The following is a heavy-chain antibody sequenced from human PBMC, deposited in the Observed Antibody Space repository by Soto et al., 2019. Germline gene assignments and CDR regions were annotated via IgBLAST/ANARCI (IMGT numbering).Heavy chain of an antibody. D-gene: IGHD1-26*01. CDR3: GRVLSGSYFDDSDF. CDR2: ISAFNGNT. J-gene: IGHJ4*02. Sequence: QIQLVQSGAEVKKPGASVNVSCKASGYNFDKYGIMWVRQAHGQGLEWMGWISAFNGNTNQAPKLQGRLTMTTHTSTNTAHMELRSLTSDDTAVYYCGRVLSGSYFDDSDFWGQGTLVTVSS. CDR1: GYNFDKYG. V-gene: IGHV1-18*01.